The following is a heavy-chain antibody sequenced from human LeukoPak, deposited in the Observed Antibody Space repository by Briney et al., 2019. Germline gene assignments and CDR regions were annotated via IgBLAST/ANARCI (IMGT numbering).Heavy chain of an antibody. J-gene: IGHJ4*02. CDR1: GFTVSSNY. D-gene: IGHD3-10*01. CDR2: IYSGGST. V-gene: IGHV3-53*01. Sequence: GGSLRLSCAASGFTVSSNYMSWVRQAPGKGLEWVSVIYSGGSTYYPDSVKGRFTISRDNSKNTLYLQMNSLRAEDTAVYYCARDPDGSGSYYNTSDYWGQGTLVTVSS. CDR3: ARDPDGSGSYYNTSDY.